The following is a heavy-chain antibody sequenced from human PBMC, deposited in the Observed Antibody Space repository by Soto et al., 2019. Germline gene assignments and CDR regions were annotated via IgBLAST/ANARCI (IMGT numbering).Heavy chain of an antibody. Sequence: QVQLQESGPGLVKPSETVSLICTVSGDSISGYYWSWIRQPAGKGLEWIGCIYSSGNANYNPSLKSRVSMSVDMSKNQFSLKVTSVTAADTAMYYCARGDVFDLWGQGTKVTVSS. CDR2: IYSSGNA. CDR1: GDSISGYY. CDR3: ARGDVFDL. V-gene: IGHV4-4*07. J-gene: IGHJ3*01.